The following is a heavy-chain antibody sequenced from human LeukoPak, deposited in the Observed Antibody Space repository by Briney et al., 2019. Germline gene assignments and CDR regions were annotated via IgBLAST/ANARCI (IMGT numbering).Heavy chain of an antibody. V-gene: IGHV4-39*01. Sequence: PSETLSLTCTVSGGSVSSSSYYWGWIRQPPGKGLEWIGSIYYGGSTNYNPSLKSRATMSLDTSKNQFSLKLSSLTAADTAGYYCARVAYYDSSGFHPGFDYWGQGTVVTVSS. J-gene: IGHJ4*02. CDR3: ARVAYYDSSGFHPGFDY. D-gene: IGHD3-22*01. CDR1: GGSVSSSSYY. CDR2: IYYGGST.